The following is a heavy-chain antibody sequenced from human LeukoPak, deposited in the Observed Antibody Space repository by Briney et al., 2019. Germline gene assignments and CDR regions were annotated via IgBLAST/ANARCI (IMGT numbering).Heavy chain of an antibody. J-gene: IGHJ4*02. Sequence: ASVKVSCKASGYTFTSYGISWVRQAPGQGLEWMGWISAYNGNTNYAQKLQGRVTMTRNTSISTAYMELSSLRSEDTAVYYCARGDFDWLLPTDYWGQGTLVTVSS. CDR3: ARGDFDWLLPTDY. CDR1: GYTFTSYG. V-gene: IGHV1-18*01. D-gene: IGHD3-9*01. CDR2: ISAYNGNT.